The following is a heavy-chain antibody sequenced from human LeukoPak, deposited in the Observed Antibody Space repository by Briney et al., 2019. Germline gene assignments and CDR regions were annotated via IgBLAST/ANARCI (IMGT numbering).Heavy chain of an antibody. CDR1: GGSSSGYY. V-gene: IGHV4-34*01. J-gene: IGHJ4*02. CDR2: INHSGST. D-gene: IGHD3-10*02. Sequence: PSETLSLTCAVYGGSSSGYYWSWIRQPPGKGLEWIGEINHSGSTNYNPSLKSRVTISVDTSKNQFYLKLSSVTAADTAVYYCARVPISGPYTMSIDYWGQGTLVTVSS. CDR3: ARVPISGPYTMSIDY.